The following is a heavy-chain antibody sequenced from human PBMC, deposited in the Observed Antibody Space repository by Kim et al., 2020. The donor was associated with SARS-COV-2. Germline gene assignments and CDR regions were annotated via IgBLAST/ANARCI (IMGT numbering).Heavy chain of an antibody. CDR1: GFTFSSYG. J-gene: IGHJ4*02. CDR2: IWYDGSNK. D-gene: IGHD3-9*01. V-gene: IGHV3-33*06. Sequence: GGSLRLSCAASGFTFSSYGMHWVRQAPGKGLEWVAVIWYDGSNKYYADSVKGRFTISRDNSKNTLYLQMNSLRAEDTAVYYCAKAGAGLLSGYYLDYWGQGTLVTVSS. CDR3: AKAGAGLLSGYYLDY.